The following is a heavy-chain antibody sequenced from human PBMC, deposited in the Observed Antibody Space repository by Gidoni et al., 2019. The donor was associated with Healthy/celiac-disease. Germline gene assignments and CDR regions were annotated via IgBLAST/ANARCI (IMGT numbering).Heavy chain of an antibody. Sequence: QVQLVQSGAEVTKPGASVKVSCKASGYTFTSYDINWVRQATGQVLEWMGWMNPNSGNTGYAQKFQGRVTMTRNTSISTAYMELSSLRSEDTAVYYWARTRYYDSSGGFDYWGQGTLVTVSS. CDR2: MNPNSGNT. CDR3: ARTRYYDSSGGFDY. V-gene: IGHV1-8*01. CDR1: GYTFTSYD. D-gene: IGHD3-22*01. J-gene: IGHJ4*02.